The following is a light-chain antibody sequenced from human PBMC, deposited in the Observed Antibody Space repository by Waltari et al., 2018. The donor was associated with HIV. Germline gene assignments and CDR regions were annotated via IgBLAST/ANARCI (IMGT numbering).Light chain of an antibody. CDR1: NIGSKS. CDR3: QVWDSSSDLVV. CDR2: DDS. V-gene: IGLV3-21*02. J-gene: IGLJ2*01. Sequence: SYVLTQPPSVSVALGQTARITCGGNNIGSKSVHWYQQKPVQAPVLVVHDDSDRPSGIPERFFGFNSGNTATLTISRVEAGDEADYYCQVWDSSSDLVVFGGGTKLTVL.